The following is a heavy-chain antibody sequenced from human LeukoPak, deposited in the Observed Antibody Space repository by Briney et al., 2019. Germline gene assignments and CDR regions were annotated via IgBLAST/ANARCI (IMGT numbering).Heavy chain of an antibody. J-gene: IGHJ6*03. CDR3: AREGTMATTNYYYYYYYMDV. V-gene: IGHV3-11*04. CDR1: GFTFSDYY. Sequence: GGSLRLSCAASGFTFSDYYMSWIRQAPGKGLEWVSYISSSGSTIYYADSVKGRFTISRDNAKNSLYLQMNSLRAEDTAVYYCAREGTMATTNYYYYYYYMDVWGKGTTVTVSS. CDR2: ISSSGSTI. D-gene: IGHD5-24*01.